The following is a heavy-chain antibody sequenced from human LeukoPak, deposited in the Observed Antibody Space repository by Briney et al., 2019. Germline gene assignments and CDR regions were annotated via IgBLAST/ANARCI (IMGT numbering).Heavy chain of an antibody. V-gene: IGHV1-2*02. Sequence: ASVKVSCKSSGYTFTYYYLHWVRQAPGQGLEWMGWINPNSGRTSSAQKFQGRVTMTRDTSIATVYMEVSWLTSDDTAIYYCARADRLHGGPYLIGPWGQGTLVPVSS. D-gene: IGHD2-21*01. CDR2: INPNSGRT. CDR3: ARADRLHGGPYLIGP. CDR1: GYTFTYYY. J-gene: IGHJ5*02.